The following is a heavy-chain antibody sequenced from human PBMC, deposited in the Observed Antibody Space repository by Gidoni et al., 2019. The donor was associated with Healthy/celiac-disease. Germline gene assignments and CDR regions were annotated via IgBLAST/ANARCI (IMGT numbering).Heavy chain of an antibody. CDR1: GFTFSSYA. V-gene: IGHV3-23*01. Sequence: EVQLLESGGGLVQPGGSLRLSCAASGFTFSSYAITWVRQAPGKVLEWVSAISGSGGSTYYADSVKGRFTISRDNSKNTLYLQMNSLRAEDTAVYYCAKAPGENIVVVPAARGGYYYGMDVWGQGTTVTVSS. CDR2: ISGSGGST. D-gene: IGHD2-2*01. CDR3: AKAPGENIVVVPAARGGYYYGMDV. J-gene: IGHJ6*02.